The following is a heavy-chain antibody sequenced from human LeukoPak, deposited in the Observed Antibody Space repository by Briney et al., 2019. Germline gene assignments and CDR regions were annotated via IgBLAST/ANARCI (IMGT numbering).Heavy chain of an antibody. CDR2: IKQDGSEK. J-gene: IGHJ4*02. V-gene: IGHV3-7*01. CDR1: RFTLSNYW. D-gene: IGHD1-26*01. CDR3: ARRWELDYFDY. Sequence: PGGSLRLSCAASRFTLSNYWMSWVRQAPGKGLEWVANIKQDGSEKYYVDSVKGRFTISRDNAKNSLYLQMNSLRAEDTAVYYCARRWELDYFDYWGQGTLVTVSS.